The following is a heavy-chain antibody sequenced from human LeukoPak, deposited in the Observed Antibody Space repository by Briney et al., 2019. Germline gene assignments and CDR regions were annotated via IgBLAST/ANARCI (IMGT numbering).Heavy chain of an antibody. CDR3: ATLGLKVEAFDI. J-gene: IGHJ3*02. Sequence: GASVKVCCKVSGYTLTELSMHWVRQAPGKGLAWMGGFDPEDGETIYAQKFQGRVTMTEDTSTDTAYMELSSLRSEDTAVYYCATLGLKVEAFDIWGQGTMVTVSS. D-gene: IGHD7-27*01. CDR2: FDPEDGET. CDR1: GYTLTELS. V-gene: IGHV1-24*01.